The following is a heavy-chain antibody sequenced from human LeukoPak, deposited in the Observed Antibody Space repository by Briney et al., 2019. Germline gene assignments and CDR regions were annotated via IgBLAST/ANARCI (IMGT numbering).Heavy chain of an antibody. Sequence: PGGSLRLSCAASGFTFSDYYMSWIRQAPGKGLEGVSYISSSCCTIYYAYSVKGRFTISRDNAKNSLYLQMNSLRAEDTAVYYCARDEPQRQYYYDSSDYCPDAFDIWGQGTMVTVSS. CDR3: ARDEPQRQYYYDSSDYCPDAFDI. CDR2: ISSSCCTI. D-gene: IGHD3-22*01. CDR1: GFTFSDYY. J-gene: IGHJ3*02. V-gene: IGHV3-11*01.